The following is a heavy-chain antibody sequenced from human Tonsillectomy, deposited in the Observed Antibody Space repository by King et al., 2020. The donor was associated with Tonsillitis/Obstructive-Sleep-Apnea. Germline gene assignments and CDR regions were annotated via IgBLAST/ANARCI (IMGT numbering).Heavy chain of an antibody. V-gene: IGHV3-15*01. J-gene: IGHJ6*03. CDR1: GLTFSNAW. Sequence: QLVQSGGGLVKPGGSLRLSCAASGLTFSNAWMSWVRQAPGKGLEWVGRIKSKTDGGTTDYAAPVKGRFTISRDDSKNTLYLQMNSLKTEDTAVYYCTTESYDFWSPGYYYVDVWGKGTTVTVSS. CDR3: TTESYDFWSPGYYYVDV. D-gene: IGHD3-3*01. CDR2: IKSKTDGGTT.